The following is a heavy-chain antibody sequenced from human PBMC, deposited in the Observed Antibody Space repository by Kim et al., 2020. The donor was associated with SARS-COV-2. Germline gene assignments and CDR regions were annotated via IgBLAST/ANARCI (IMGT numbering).Heavy chain of an antibody. D-gene: IGHD4-17*01. CDR1: GFTFSSYA. CDR2: IYSGGSST. Sequence: GGSLRPSCAASGFTFSSYAMSWVRQAPGKGLEWVSVIYSGGSSTYYADSVKGRFTISRDNSKNTLYLQMNSLRAEDTAVYYCAKENLGTYGDYALFDYWGQGTLVTVSS. J-gene: IGHJ4*02. V-gene: IGHV3-23*03. CDR3: AKENLGTYGDYALFDY.